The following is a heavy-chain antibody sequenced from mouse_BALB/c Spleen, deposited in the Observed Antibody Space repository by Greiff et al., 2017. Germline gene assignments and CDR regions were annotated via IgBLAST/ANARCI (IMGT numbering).Heavy chain of an antibody. J-gene: IGHJ4*01. CDR1: GYTFTSYW. Sequence: VQLQQSGAELAKPGASVKMSCKASGYTFTSYWMHWVKQRPGQGLEWIGYINPSTGYTEYNQKFKDKATLTADKSSSTAYMQLSSLTSEDSAVYYCASGAPNRQLGHVAAMDYWGQGTSVTVSS. D-gene: IGHD3-2*01. CDR2: INPSTGYT. CDR3: ASGAPNRQLGHVAAMDY. V-gene: IGHV1-7*01.